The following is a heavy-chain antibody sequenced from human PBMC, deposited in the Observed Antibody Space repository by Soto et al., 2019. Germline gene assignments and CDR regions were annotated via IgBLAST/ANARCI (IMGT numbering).Heavy chain of an antibody. CDR1: GFTFDDYA. V-gene: IGHV3-9*01. J-gene: IGHJ4*02. CDR2: ISWNSGRI. D-gene: IGHD1-1*01. Sequence: EVQLMESGGGLVQPGRSLRLSCAASGFTFDDYAMHWVRQAPGKGLEWVSGISWNSGRIGYADSVKGRFTISRDNAKNSLFLQMSSLRVEDTALYYCVKDSAGSCCTFYLDYWGQGALVTVSS. CDR3: VKDSAGSCCTFYLDY.